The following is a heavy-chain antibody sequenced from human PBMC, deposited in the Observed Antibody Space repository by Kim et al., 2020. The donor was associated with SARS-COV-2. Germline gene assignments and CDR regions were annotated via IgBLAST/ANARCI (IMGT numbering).Heavy chain of an antibody. V-gene: IGHV3-11*06. CDR1: GFTFSDYY. CDR2: ISSSSSYT. J-gene: IGHJ4*02. Sequence: GGSLRLSCAASGFTFSDYYMSWIRQAPGKGLEWVSYISSSSSYTNYADSVKGRFTISRDNAKNSLYLQMNSLRAEDTAVYYCARVRGVNVFFDYWGQGTLVTVSS. D-gene: IGHD3-10*01. CDR3: ARVRGVNVFFDY.